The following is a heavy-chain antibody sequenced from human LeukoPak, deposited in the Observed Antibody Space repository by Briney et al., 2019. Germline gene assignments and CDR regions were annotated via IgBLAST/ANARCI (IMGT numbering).Heavy chain of an antibody. Sequence: ASARVSCEASGYTFTTYGFSCGRQAPGQGLEWMGWISAYNGNTNYAQNLQGRVTMTTDTSTSTGYMELRSLRSDDTAVYYCTRDWGAYDSSGYYRNFDYWGQGTLVTVSS. CDR3: TRDWGAYDSSGYYRNFDY. V-gene: IGHV1-18*01. J-gene: IGHJ4*02. D-gene: IGHD3-22*01. CDR2: ISAYNGNT. CDR1: GYTFTTYG.